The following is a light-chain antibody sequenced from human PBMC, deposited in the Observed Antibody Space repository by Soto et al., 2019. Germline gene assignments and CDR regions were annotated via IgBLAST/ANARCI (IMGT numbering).Light chain of an antibody. CDR3: HQRGDWPT. CDR1: QNVNYY. CDR2: DTF. J-gene: IGKJ4*01. Sequence: EIVVTQSPATLSLSPGDRATLSCRTSQNVNYYLAWYQQKPGQAPRLLIYDTFNRATGIPARFTGSGSGTDFTLTINSLEPEDIAVYYCHQRGDWPTFGGGTKVEI. V-gene: IGKV3-11*01.